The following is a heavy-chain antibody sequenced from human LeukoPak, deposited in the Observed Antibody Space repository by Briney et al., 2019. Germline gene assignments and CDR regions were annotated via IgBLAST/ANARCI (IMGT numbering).Heavy chain of an antibody. V-gene: IGHV3-21*01. D-gene: IGHD1-26*01. Sequence: GGSLRLSCAASGFTFSSYTMTWVRQARGKGLEWVSSISSNSAYLYYVDSLRGRFTVSRDNAKSSLSLQMNSLRAEDTAVYYCARAPIGRAYAFDIWGQGTMVTVSS. CDR3: ARAPIGRAYAFDI. CDR2: ISSNSAYL. CDR1: GFTFSSYT. J-gene: IGHJ3*02.